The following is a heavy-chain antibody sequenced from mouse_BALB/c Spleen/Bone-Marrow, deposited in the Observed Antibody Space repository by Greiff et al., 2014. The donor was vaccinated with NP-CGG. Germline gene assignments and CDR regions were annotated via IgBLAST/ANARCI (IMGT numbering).Heavy chain of an antibody. D-gene: IGHD2-3*01. Sequence: EVKLVESGGGLVKPGGSLKLSCAASGFTFSSYAMSWVRQTPEKRLEWVASISGGGSTYYPDSVKGRFTISRDNARNILYLQMSSLRSEDTAMYYCAREVDGWYYFDYWGQGTTLTVSS. V-gene: IGHV5-6-5*01. CDR2: ISGGGST. CDR3: AREVDGWYYFDY. CDR1: GFTFSSYA. J-gene: IGHJ2*01.